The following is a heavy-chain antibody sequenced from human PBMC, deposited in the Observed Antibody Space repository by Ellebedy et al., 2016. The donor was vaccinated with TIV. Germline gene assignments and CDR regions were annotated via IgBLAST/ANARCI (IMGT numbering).Heavy chain of an antibody. Sequence: GGSLRLSCAASGFTFSSDAMHWVRQAPGKGLEWVAVISYDGSNKYYADSVKGRFTISRDNSKNTLYLQMNDLRVEDTAVYYCARRVGFDFWGQGTLVTVSS. CDR1: GFTFSSDA. V-gene: IGHV3-30-3*01. J-gene: IGHJ4*02. D-gene: IGHD1-26*01. CDR2: ISYDGSNK. CDR3: ARRVGFDF.